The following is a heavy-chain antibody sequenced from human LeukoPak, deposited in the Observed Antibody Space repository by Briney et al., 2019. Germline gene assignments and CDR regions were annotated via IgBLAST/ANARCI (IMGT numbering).Heavy chain of an antibody. CDR1: GLTFSSDW. V-gene: IGHV3-74*01. CDR3: AREDCTIGAVCSSLLDH. Sequence: GSLKLSCAAPGLTFSSDWMHWVRQGPRKGLGWVSRFNSDASTINYADSVKGRFTISRDNAKNTLYLQMNNLRAEDTAVYYCAREDCTIGAVCSSLLDHWGRGTLVTVSS. CDR2: FNSDASTI. J-gene: IGHJ4*02. D-gene: IGHD2-8*01.